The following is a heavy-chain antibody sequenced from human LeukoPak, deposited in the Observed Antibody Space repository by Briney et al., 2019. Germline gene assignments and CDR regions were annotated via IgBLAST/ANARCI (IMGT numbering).Heavy chain of an antibody. D-gene: IGHD1-14*01. CDR1: GFTVSSNY. Sequence: PGGSLRLSCAASGFTVSSNYMSWVRQAPGKGLEWVASIKTDGSAKYCVDSLKGRFTISRDNAKNSLYLQMNNLRAEDTAVYYCARDPESQKGRDGLDYWGQGSLVTVAS. CDR3: ARDPESQKGRDGLDY. J-gene: IGHJ4*02. CDR2: IKTDGSAK. V-gene: IGHV3-7*01.